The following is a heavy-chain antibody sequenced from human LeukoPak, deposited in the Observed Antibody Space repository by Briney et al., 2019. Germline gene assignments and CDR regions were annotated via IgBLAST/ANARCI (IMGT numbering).Heavy chain of an antibody. J-gene: IGHJ4*02. CDR1: GGTFSSYA. CDR2: IIPILGIA. D-gene: IGHD1-26*01. Sequence: SVKVSCKASGGTFSSYAISWVRQAPGQGLEWMGRIIPILGIANYAQKFQGRVTITADKSTSTAYMELSSLRSEDTAVYYCARAPPYRSGSYYYWGQGTLVTVSS. CDR3: ARAPPYRSGSYYY. V-gene: IGHV1-69*04.